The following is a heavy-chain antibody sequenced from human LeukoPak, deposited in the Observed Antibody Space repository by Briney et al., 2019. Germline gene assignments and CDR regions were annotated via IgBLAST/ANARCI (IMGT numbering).Heavy chain of an antibody. D-gene: IGHD3-22*01. CDR3: ARHGGYYDSSFNWFDP. CDR2: IYYSGST. J-gene: IGHJ5*02. Sequence: SETLSLTCAVSGGSISSYYWSWIRQPPGKGLEWIGYIYYSGSTNYNPSLKSRVTISVDTSKNQFSLKLSSVTAADTAVYYCARHGGYYDSSFNWFDPWGQGTLVTVSS. V-gene: IGHV4-59*08. CDR1: GGSISSYY.